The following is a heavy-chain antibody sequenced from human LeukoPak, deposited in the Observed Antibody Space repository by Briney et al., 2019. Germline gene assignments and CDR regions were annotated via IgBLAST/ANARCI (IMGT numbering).Heavy chain of an antibody. J-gene: IGHJ6*02. D-gene: IGHD2-15*01. Sequence: GASVKVSCKASGYTFTGYYMHWVRQAPGQGLEWMGWINPNSGGTNYAQKFQGRVTMTRDTSTSTAYMELSRLRSDDTAVYYCARGRQCSGGSCYYYYYYGMDVWGQGTTVTVSS. CDR2: INPNSGGT. CDR1: GYTFTGYY. CDR3: ARGRQCSGGSCYYYYYYGMDV. V-gene: IGHV1-2*02.